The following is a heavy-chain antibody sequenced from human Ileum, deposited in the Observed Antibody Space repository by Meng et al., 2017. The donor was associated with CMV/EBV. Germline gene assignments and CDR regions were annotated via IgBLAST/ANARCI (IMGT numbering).Heavy chain of an antibody. Sequence: SHPGPCKREPPLSLHGTVSGVSIIDDYWNWIRKPAGKGLEWIGRIYSSGSTKYNPSLKSRVTMSVDTSQNQFSLKLNSVTAADTAVYYCARDREWGCTSSSCQTNWFDPWGQGTLVTVSS. CDR3: ARDREWGCTSSSCQTNWFDP. D-gene: IGHD2-2*01. J-gene: IGHJ5*02. CDR1: GVSIIDDY. CDR2: IYSSGST. V-gene: IGHV4-4*07.